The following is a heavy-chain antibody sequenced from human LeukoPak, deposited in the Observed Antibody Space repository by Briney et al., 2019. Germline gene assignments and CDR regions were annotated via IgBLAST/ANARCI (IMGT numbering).Heavy chain of an antibody. J-gene: IGHJ3*02. CDR3: ARSVWELLVDI. CDR2: IYHGGST. D-gene: IGHD1-26*01. CDR1: GGSISSGGYY. V-gene: IGHV4-30-2*01. Sequence: SQTLSLTCTVSGGSISSGGYYWSWLRQPPGKGLEWIANIYHGGSTYYTPSRKSRVSIAVGRSENQFSLKLSSVTAADTAVYFCARSVWELLVDIWGQGTMVSVSS.